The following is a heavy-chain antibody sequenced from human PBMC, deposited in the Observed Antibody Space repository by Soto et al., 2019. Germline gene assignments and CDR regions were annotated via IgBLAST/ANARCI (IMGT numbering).Heavy chain of an antibody. J-gene: IGHJ6*03. CDR3: ARGIPTAMGYYYYYYMDV. V-gene: IGHV1-18*01. CDR2: ISAYNGNT. CDR1: GYTFTSYG. Sequence: ASVKVSCKASGYTFTSYGISWVRQAPGQGLEWMGWISAYNGNTNYAQKLQGRVTMTTDTSTSTAYMELRSLRSDDTAVYYCARGIPTAMGYYYYYYMDVWGKGTTVTVSS. D-gene: IGHD5-18*01.